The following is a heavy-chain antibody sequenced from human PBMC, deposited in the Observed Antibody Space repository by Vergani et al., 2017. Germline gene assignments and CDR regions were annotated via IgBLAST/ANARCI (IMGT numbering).Heavy chain of an antibody. CDR1: GFTFTSYA. Sequence: EVRLLESGGGLVQPGGSLRLSCVGSGFTFTSYAMNWVRQAPGKGLEWVSGISGSGATSYYAESMKGRFAMSRDNSKNTVYVQMNNLKPEDTAVYYCAGVGRSAVAGTFGAFDMWGQGTMVTVSS. V-gene: IGHV3-23*01. CDR2: ISGSGATS. CDR3: AGVGRSAVAGTFGAFDM. J-gene: IGHJ3*02. D-gene: IGHD6-19*01.